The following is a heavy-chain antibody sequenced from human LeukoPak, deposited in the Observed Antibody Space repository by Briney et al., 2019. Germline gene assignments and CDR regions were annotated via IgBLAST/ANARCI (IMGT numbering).Heavy chain of an antibody. Sequence: ASVKVSCKASGYTFTSYDINWVRQAPGQGLEWMGWVNPNSGNTGYAQKFQGRVTMTRNTSISTAYMELRSLRSDDTAVYYCARSSVPSYYDFWSGYYVPFDYWGQGTLVTVSS. V-gene: IGHV1-8*01. CDR3: ARSSVPSYYDFWSGYYVPFDY. J-gene: IGHJ4*02. D-gene: IGHD3-3*01. CDR1: GYTFTSYD. CDR2: VNPNSGNT.